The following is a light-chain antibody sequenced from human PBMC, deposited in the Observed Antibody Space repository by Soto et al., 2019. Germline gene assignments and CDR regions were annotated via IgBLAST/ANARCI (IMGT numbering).Light chain of an antibody. CDR2: AAS. V-gene: IGKV1-12*01. CDR1: QGIGSA. CDR3: QYTDSFPLIT. J-gene: IGKJ5*01. Sequence: IQMTQSPSSLSASVGDRVTISCRARQGIGSALGWYQQKPGKPPKVLIYAASSLYSGVPSRFSGSGSGTDFTLTITSLQPEDFATYYCQYTDSFPLITFGQGTRLEIK.